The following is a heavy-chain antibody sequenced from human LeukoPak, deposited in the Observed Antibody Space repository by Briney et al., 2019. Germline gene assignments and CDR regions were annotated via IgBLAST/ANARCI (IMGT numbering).Heavy chain of an antibody. CDR3: AKDRGSSLLEY. J-gene: IGHJ4*02. CDR2: ISSSGSTI. CDR1: GFTFSSYE. Sequence: PGGSLRLSCAASGFTFSSYEMNWVRQAPGKGLEWVSYISSSGSTIYYADSVKGRFTISRDNAKNSLYLQMNSLRAEDTAVYYCAKDRGSSLLEYWGQGTLVTVSS. D-gene: IGHD6-13*01. V-gene: IGHV3-48*03.